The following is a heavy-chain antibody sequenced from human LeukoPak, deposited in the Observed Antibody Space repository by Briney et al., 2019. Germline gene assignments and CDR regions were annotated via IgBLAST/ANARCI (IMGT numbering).Heavy chain of an antibody. D-gene: IGHD4-17*01. J-gene: IGHJ4*02. CDR2: IIPIFGTA. V-gene: IGHV1-69*06. CDR1: GGTFSSYA. Sequence: GASVKVPCKASGGTFSSYAISWVRQAPGQGLEWMGGIIPIFGTANYAQKFQGRVTITADKSTSTAHMELSSLRSEDTAVYYCARAPADYGDPHFDYWGQGTLVTVSS. CDR3: ARAPADYGDPHFDY.